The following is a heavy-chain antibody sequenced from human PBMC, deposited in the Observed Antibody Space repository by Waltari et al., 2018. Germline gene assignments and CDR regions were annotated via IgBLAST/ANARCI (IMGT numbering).Heavy chain of an antibody. Sequence: QVQLVQSGAEVKKPGSSVKVSCKASGGTFSSYAISWVRPAPGQGLEWMGRIFPIFVTATYAEKFQGRVTITADKSTSTAYMELSSLRSEDTAVYYCAGDSVLVENGMDVWGQGTTVTVSS. J-gene: IGHJ6*02. CDR2: IFPIFVTA. D-gene: IGHD2-8*02. CDR3: AGDSVLVENGMDV. CDR1: GGTFSSYA. V-gene: IGHV1-69*08.